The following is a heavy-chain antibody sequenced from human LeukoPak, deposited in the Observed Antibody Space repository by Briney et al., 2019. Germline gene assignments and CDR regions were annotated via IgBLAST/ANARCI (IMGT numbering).Heavy chain of an antibody. V-gene: IGHV4-59*01. CDR2: IYYSGST. CDR1: GGSISSYY. D-gene: IGHD3-22*01. CDR3: ARYRGYYDSSGYTPFDY. J-gene: IGHJ4*02. Sequence: PSETLSLTCTVSGGSISSYYWSWIRQPPGKGLEWIGYIYYSGSTNYNPSLKSRVTISVDTSKNQFSLKLSSVTAADTDVYYCARYRGYYDSSGYTPFDYWGQGTLVTVSS.